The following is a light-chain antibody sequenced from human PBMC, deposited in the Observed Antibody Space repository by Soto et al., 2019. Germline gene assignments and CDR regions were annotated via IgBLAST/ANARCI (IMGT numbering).Light chain of an antibody. Sequence: DIQMTQSPSSLSASVGDRVTITCQASQGITNYLNWYQQKPGKDPKLLIYGESNLETGVPSRFSGSGSGTDFTFTISSLQAEDIATYFCQQYDSVFTFGQGTRLEIK. CDR2: GES. V-gene: IGKV1-33*01. CDR1: QGITNY. CDR3: QQYDSVFT. J-gene: IGKJ5*01.